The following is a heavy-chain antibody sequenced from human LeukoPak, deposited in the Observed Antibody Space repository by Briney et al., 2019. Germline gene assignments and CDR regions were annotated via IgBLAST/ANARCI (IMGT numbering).Heavy chain of an antibody. CDR1: GYTFTGYY. J-gene: IGHJ6*03. Sequence: GASVKVSCKASGYTFTGYYMHWVRQAPGQGLEWMGWINPNSGGTNYAQKFQGRVTMTRDTSISTAYMELSSLRSDDTAVYYCARDPPKTNYDFWSGYRNYYYYYMDVWGKGTTVTVSS. CDR3: ARDPPKTNYDFWSGYRNYYYYYMDV. CDR2: INPNSGGT. V-gene: IGHV1-2*02. D-gene: IGHD3-3*01.